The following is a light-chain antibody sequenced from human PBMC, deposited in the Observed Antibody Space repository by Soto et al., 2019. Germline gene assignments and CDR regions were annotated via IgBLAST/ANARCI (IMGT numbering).Light chain of an antibody. CDR1: QTISSW. J-gene: IGKJ5*01. Sequence: DIQMTQSPSTLSASIGDRVTITCRASQTISSWLAWYQQKPGKAPRLRIYDASSLESGVPSRFSGSGSGTEFTLTISSLQPDDFATYYCQQYQTYATFGQGTRLEIK. V-gene: IGKV1-5*01. CDR2: DAS. CDR3: QQYQTYAT.